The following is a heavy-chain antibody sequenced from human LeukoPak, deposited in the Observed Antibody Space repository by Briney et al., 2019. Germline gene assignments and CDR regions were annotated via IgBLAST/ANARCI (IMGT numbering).Heavy chain of an antibody. V-gene: IGHV4-38-2*02. Sequence: PSETLSLTCTVSGYSISSGYYWGWIRQPPGKGLEGIWSIDHSGSTYYNPSLNSRVTISVDTSKNQFSLKLSSVTAADTAVYYCAREGIAAAGLDPWGQGTLVTVSS. CDR3: AREGIAAAGLDP. CDR1: GYSISSGYY. CDR2: IDHSGST. D-gene: IGHD6-13*01. J-gene: IGHJ5*02.